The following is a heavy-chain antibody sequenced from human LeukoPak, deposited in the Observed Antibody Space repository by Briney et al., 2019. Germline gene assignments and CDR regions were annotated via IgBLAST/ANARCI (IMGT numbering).Heavy chain of an antibody. V-gene: IGHV3-21*04. D-gene: IGHD6-13*01. J-gene: IGHJ5*02. Sequence: GGSLRLSCAASGFTFSSYSMNWVRQAPGKGLEWVSSISSSSSYIYYADSVKGRFTISRDNSKNTLYLQMNSLRAEDTAVYYCAKSRRDIAAADRWGQGTLVTVSS. CDR2: ISSSSSYI. CDR3: AKSRRDIAAADR. CDR1: GFTFSSYS.